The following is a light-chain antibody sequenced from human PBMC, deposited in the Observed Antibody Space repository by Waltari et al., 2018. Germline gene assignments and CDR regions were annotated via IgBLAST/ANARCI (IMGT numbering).Light chain of an antibody. CDR1: QSLVHSDGNTY. V-gene: IGKV2-30*02. J-gene: IGKJ2*01. CDR2: KVS. CDR3: MQGTHWHPNT. Sequence: DVVMTQSPLSLPVTLGQPASISCRSSQSLVHSDGNTYLNWFQQRPGQSPRRLIYKVSNRASGVPDRFSGSGSGTDFTLKISRVEAEDVGVYSCMQGTHWHPNTFGQRTKLEIK.